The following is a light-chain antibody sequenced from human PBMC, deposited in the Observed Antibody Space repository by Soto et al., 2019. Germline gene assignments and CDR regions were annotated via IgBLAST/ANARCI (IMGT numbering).Light chain of an antibody. V-gene: IGLV2-23*01. Sequence: QSALTQPASVSGSPGQSITISCTGTSRDVGSYNLVSWYQQHPGKAPKLMIYEGSKWPSGVSNRFSGSKSGNTASLTISGLQAEDEADYYCCSYAGSKDVVFGGGTKLTVL. CDR3: CSYAGSKDVV. CDR1: SRDVGSYNL. CDR2: EGS. J-gene: IGLJ2*01.